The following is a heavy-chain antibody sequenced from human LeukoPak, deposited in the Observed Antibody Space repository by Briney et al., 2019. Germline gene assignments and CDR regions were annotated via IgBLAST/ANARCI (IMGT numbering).Heavy chain of an antibody. D-gene: IGHD1-26*01. V-gene: IGHV1-46*01. J-gene: IGHJ4*02. CDR1: GYTFTSYY. Sequence: ALVKVSCKASGYTFTSYYMHWVRQAPGQGLEWMGLINPSGGSTSYAQKFQGRVTMTRDTSTSTVYMELSSLRSEDTAVYYCARDPPRRIVGATNVSDYWGQGTLVTVSS. CDR2: INPSGGST. CDR3: ARDPPRRIVGATNVSDY.